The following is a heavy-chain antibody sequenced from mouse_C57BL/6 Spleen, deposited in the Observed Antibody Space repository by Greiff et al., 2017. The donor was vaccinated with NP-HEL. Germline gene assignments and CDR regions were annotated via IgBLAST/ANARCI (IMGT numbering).Heavy chain of an antibody. Sequence: VQVVESGGGLVKPGGSLKLSCAASGFTFSDYGMHWVRQAPEKGLEWVAYISSGSSTIYYADTVKGRFTISRDNAKNTLFLQMTSLRSEDTAMYYCARSGLRLYYAMDYWGQGTSVTVSS. V-gene: IGHV5-17*01. CDR1: GFTFSDYG. J-gene: IGHJ4*01. CDR3: ARSGLRLYYAMDY. D-gene: IGHD2-4*01. CDR2: ISSGSSTI.